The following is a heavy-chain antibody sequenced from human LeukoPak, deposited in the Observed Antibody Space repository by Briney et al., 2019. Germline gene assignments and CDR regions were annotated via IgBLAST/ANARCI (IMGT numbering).Heavy chain of an antibody. CDR3: ARGTYYYDSSGSGAFDI. CDR1: GGTFSSYA. Sequence: SVKVSCKASGGTFSSYAISWVRQAPGQGLEWMGRIIPILGIANYAQKFQGRVTITADKSTSTAYMELSSLRSEDTAVYYCARGTYYYDSSGSGAFDIWGQGTMVTVSS. V-gene: IGHV1-69*04. CDR2: IIPILGIA. J-gene: IGHJ3*02. D-gene: IGHD3-22*01.